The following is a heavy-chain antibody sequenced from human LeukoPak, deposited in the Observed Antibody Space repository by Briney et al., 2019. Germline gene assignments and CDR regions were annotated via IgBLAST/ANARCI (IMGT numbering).Heavy chain of an antibody. CDR2: MNPNSGNT. CDR1: GYTFTSYD. V-gene: IGHV1-8*01. CDR3: ARGPRGDYLWGSYRYPFEN. J-gene: IGHJ4*02. Sequence: ASVKVSCKASGYTFTSYDINWVRQATGQGPEWLGWMNPNSGNTGYAQKFQGTVTMTGNTSITTAYMELSSLRSEDTAVYYCARGPRGDYLWGSYRYPFENWGQGTLVTVSS. D-gene: IGHD3-16*02.